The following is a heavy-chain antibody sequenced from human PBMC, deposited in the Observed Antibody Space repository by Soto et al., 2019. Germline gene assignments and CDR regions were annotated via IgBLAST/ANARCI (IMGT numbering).Heavy chain of an antibody. V-gene: IGHV4-59*12. CDR2: IYYCGST. CDR1: GGSISSSY. CDR3: ARSIDY. Sequence: SETLSLTCTVSGGSISSSYWSWIRQPPGEGLEWIGYIYYCGSTSYNPSLKMRVTISVDTSKTQSSLKLSSVPAADTAVYYCARSIDYWGHGTLVTVSS. J-gene: IGHJ4*01.